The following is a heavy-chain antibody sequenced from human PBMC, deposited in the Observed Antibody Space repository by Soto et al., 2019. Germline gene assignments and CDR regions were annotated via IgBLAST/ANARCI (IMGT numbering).Heavy chain of an antibody. CDR1: GGSITSGCYH. CDR2: IYYSGST. CDR3: ARSGYSYGPNPLLY. J-gene: IGHJ4*02. D-gene: IGHD5-18*01. Sequence: SETLSLTCTVSGGSITSGCYHWRWIRQHPGKGLEWIGYIYYSGSTYYNPSLKSRVTISVDTSKNQFSLKLSSVTAADTAVYYCARSGYSYGPNPLLYWGQGTLVTVSS. V-gene: IGHV4-31*03.